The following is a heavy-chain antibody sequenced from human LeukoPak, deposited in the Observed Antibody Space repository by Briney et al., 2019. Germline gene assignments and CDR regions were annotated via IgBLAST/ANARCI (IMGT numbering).Heavy chain of an antibody. CDR1: VYSFTSYW. V-gene: IGHV5-51*01. CDR2: IYPGDSDT. D-gene: IGHD3-22*01. CDR3: ARHVGGYYYDSSGYE. Sequence: GESLKISCKGSVYSFTSYWIGWVRQMPGKGLEWMGIIYPGDSDTRYSPSFQGQVTISADKSISTAYLQWSSLKASDTAMYYCARHVGGYYYDSSGYEWGQGTLVTVSS. J-gene: IGHJ4*02.